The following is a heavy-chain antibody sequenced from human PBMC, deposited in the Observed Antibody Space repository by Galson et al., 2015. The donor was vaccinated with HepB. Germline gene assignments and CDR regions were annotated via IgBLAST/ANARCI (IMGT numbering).Heavy chain of an antibody. Sequence: SLRLSCAASGFTFSNAWMSWVRQAPGKGLEWVGRIKSKTDGGTTDYAAPVKGRFTISRDDSKNTLYLLMNSLKTEDTPVYYCTTEDVATMYYFDYWGQGTLVTVSS. CDR3: TTEDVATMYYFDY. D-gene: IGHD5-12*01. J-gene: IGHJ4*02. V-gene: IGHV3-15*01. CDR2: IKSKTDGGTT. CDR1: GFTFSNAW.